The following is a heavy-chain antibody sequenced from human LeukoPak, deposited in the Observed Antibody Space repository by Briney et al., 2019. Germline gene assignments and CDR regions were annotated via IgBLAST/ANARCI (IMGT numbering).Heavy chain of an antibody. CDR1: GYSFTSYW. CDR2: IYPDDSDT. CDR3: ARHLTGDDFWSGPIFDY. D-gene: IGHD3-3*01. V-gene: IGHV5-51*01. J-gene: IGHJ4*02. Sequence: ESLKISCKGSGYSFTSYWIGWVRQMPGKGLEWMGIIYPDDSDTRYSPSFEGQVIISVDKSISTAYLQWSSLKASDTAMYYCARHLTGDDFWSGPIFDYWGQGTLVTVSS.